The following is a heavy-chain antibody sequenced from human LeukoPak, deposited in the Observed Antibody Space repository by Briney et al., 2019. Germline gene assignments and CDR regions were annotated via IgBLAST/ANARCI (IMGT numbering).Heavy chain of an antibody. CDR2: INSDGSWT. D-gene: IGHD2/OR15-2a*01. Sequence: GGSLRLSCAASGFTFNTYTMNWVRQVPGKGLVWVSHINSDGSWTSYADSVKGRFTISKDNAKNTVYLQMNSLRAEDTAVYYCVSFYETYWGRGTLVTVSS. CDR3: VSFYETY. J-gene: IGHJ4*02. V-gene: IGHV3-74*01. CDR1: GFTFNTYT.